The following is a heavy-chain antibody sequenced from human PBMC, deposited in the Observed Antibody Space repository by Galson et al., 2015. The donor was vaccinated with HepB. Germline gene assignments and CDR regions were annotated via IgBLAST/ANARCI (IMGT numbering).Heavy chain of an antibody. CDR2: ISAYNGNT. J-gene: IGHJ6*02. D-gene: IGHD3-16*01. V-gene: IGHV1-18*01. Sequence: SVKVSCKASGYTFTSYGISWVRQAPGQGLEWMGWISAYNGNTNYAQKLQGRVTMTTDTSTSTAYMELRSLRSDDTAVYYCALRVMITFGGVNPHGMDVWGQGTTVTVSS. CDR1: GYTFTSYG. CDR3: ALRVMITFGGVNPHGMDV.